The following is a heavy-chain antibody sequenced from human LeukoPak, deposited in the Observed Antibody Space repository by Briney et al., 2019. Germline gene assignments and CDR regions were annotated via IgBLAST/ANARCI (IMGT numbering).Heavy chain of an antibody. V-gene: IGHV3-7*03. D-gene: IGHD3-3*01. Sequence: SGGSLRLSCVASGFTFGKYWMSWVRQAPGKGLEWVANIKLDGSEKNYVDSVKGRFTISRDNTKNSLYLQMNSLRAEDTAVLYCARDQYDTWSRRGNFDSWGQGTLVIVSS. CDR1: GFTFGKYW. J-gene: IGHJ4*02. CDR2: IKLDGSEK. CDR3: ARDQYDTWSRRGNFDS.